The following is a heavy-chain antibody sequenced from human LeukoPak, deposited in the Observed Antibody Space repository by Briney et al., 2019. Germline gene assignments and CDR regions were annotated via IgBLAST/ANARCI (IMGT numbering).Heavy chain of an antibody. J-gene: IGHJ3*02. D-gene: IGHD2-2*01. V-gene: IGHV5-51*01. CDR3: ARRRYCSNTSCYEGAFDI. CDR1: GYIFSTYW. Sequence: GESLKISCKGSGYIFSTYWIAWVRQMPRKGLEWMGIIYPGDSDTRYRPSFQGQVTMSADKSISTAYLQWSSLKASDTAVYYCARRRYCSNTSCYEGAFDIWGQGTMVTVSS. CDR2: IYPGDSDT.